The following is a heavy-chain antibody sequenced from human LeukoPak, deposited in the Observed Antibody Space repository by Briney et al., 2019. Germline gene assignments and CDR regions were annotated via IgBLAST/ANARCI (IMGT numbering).Heavy chain of an antibody. J-gene: IGHJ4*02. CDR1: GFEFNIYG. CDR2: ISGRGDTT. D-gene: IGHD3-10*01. CDR3: AKDDSALWFGELSHYFNW. Sequence: GGSLRLSCAASGFEFNIYGMNWVRQAPGKGLEWVSGISGRGDTTSYADSVKGRFIISRDISKNTLYLQMNSLRVDDTAVYYCAKDDSALWFGELSHYFNWWGQGTLVTVSS. V-gene: IGHV3-23*01.